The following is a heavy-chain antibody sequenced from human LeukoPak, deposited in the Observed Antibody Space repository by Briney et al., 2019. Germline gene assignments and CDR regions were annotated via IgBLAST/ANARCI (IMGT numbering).Heavy chain of an antibody. CDR1: GFTFSSYG. J-gene: IGHJ6*04. Sequence: QSGGSLRLSCAASGFTFSSYGMHWVRQAPGKGLEWVAFIRHDGSSKYYADSVKGRFTISRDNSKDTLYLQMNSLRAEDTAVYYCAELGITMIGGVWGKGTTVTISS. CDR3: AELGITMIGGV. V-gene: IGHV3-30*02. D-gene: IGHD3-10*02. CDR2: IRHDGSSK.